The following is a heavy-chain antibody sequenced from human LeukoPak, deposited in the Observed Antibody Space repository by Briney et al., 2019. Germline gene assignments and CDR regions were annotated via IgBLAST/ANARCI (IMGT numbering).Heavy chain of an antibody. CDR1: GFTFSSYA. J-gene: IGHJ4*02. CDR3: ARAGQIIVGATSLDY. CDR2: ISYDGSNK. D-gene: IGHD1-26*01. V-gene: IGHV3-30-3*01. Sequence: GRSLRPSCAASGFTFSSYAMHWVRQAPGQGLEWVAVISYDGSNKYYADSVKGRFTISRDNSKNTLYLQMNSLRAEDTAVYYCARAGQIIVGATSLDYWGQGTLVTVSS.